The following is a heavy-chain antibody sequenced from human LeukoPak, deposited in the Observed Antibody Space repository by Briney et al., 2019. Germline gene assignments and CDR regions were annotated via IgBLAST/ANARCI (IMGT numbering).Heavy chain of an antibody. D-gene: IGHD4-17*01. J-gene: IGHJ4*02. CDR3: ARATYGDYGGYYFDY. Sequence: PSETLSLTCAVYGGSFSGYYWSWIRQPAGKGLEWIGRIYTSGSTNYNPSLKSRVTMSVDTSKNQFSLRLSSVTAADTAVYYCARATYGDYGGYYFDYWGQGTLVTVSS. CDR2: IYTSGST. V-gene: IGHV4-59*10. CDR1: GGSFSGYY.